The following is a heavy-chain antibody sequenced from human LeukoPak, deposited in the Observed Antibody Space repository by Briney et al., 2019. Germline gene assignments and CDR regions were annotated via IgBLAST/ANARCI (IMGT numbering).Heavy chain of an antibody. V-gene: IGHV4-4*07. CDR1: GGSISSYY. CDR2: IYTSGST. D-gene: IGHD3-10*01. J-gene: IGHJ5*02. CDR3: AGGRITMVRGVYKGFDP. Sequence: SETLSLTCTVSGGSISSYYWSWIRQPAGKGLEWIGRIYTSGSTNYNPSLKSRVTMSVDTSKNQFSLKLSSVTAADTAAYYCAGGRITMVRGVYKGFDPWGQGTLVTVSS.